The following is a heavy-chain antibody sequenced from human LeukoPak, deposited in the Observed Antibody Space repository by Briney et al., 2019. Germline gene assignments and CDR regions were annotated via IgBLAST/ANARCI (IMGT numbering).Heavy chain of an antibody. CDR1: GYTLTELS. J-gene: IGHJ4*02. Sequence: ASVKVSCKVSGYTLTELSMHWVRQAPGKGLEWMGGFDSEDGETIYAQKFQGRVTMNEDTSTDTAYMELSSLRSEDTAVYYCATVAGGSYLFDYWGQGTLVTVSS. CDR2: FDSEDGET. D-gene: IGHD1-26*01. V-gene: IGHV1-24*01. CDR3: ATVAGGSYLFDY.